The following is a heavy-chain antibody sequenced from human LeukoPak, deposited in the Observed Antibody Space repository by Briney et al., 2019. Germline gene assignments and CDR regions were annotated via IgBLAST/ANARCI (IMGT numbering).Heavy chain of an antibody. Sequence: SVKVSCKASGGTFSSYAISWVRQAPGQGLEWMGRIIPIFGIANYAQKFQGRVTITADKSTSTAYMELSSLRSEDTAVYYCAHIGVGDYDYSMDVWGQGTTVTVSS. CDR1: GGTFSSYA. D-gene: IGHD2-2*01. CDR2: IIPIFGIA. V-gene: IGHV1-69*04. J-gene: IGHJ6*02. CDR3: AHIGVGDYDYSMDV.